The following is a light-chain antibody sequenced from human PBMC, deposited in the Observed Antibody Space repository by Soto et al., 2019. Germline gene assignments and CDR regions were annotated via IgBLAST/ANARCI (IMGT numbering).Light chain of an antibody. CDR1: QGISNY. Sequence: DIHMTQSPSSLSAALGDRVTITLRASQGISNYLAWYQQKPGKVPKLLIYAASTLQSGVSSRFSGSGSGTDFTLTISSLQPEDVATYYCQKYLSALWTFGQGTKVDIK. CDR2: AAS. J-gene: IGKJ1*01. V-gene: IGKV1-27*01. CDR3: QKYLSALWT.